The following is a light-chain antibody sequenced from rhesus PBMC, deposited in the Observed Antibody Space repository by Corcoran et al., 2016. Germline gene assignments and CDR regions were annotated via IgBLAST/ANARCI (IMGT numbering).Light chain of an antibody. CDR1: QVINSW. CDR3: LQYTSRPYI. V-gene: IGKV1-22*01. Sequence: DIQMTQSPSSLSASVGDTVTITCRASQVINSWLAWYQQKPVKAPKLLISKASRVHSGVPSRFSASGSCTDFSLTIRSLQSEEFATYNCLQYTSRPYIFGLATKVEIK. CDR2: KAS. J-gene: IGKJ2*01.